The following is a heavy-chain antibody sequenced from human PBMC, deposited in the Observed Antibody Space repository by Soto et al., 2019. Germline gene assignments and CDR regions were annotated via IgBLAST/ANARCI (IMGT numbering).Heavy chain of an antibody. D-gene: IGHD6-19*01. V-gene: IGHV3-30-3*01. J-gene: IGHJ4*02. Sequence: ESGGGVVQPGRSLRLSRAASGFTFSSYAMHWVRQAPGKGLEWVAVISYDGSNKYYADSVKGRFTISRDNSKNTLYLQMNSLRAEDTAVYYCARSIAVAGTRFDYWGQGTLVTVSS. CDR2: ISYDGSNK. CDR1: GFTFSSYA. CDR3: ARSIAVAGTRFDY.